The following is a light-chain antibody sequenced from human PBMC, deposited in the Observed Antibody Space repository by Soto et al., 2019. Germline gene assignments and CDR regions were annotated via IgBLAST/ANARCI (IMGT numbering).Light chain of an antibody. CDR1: QSISSW. J-gene: IGKJ1*01. V-gene: IGKV1-5*03. CDR3: QQYNSYS. CDR2: KAS. Sequence: DIQMTQSPSTLSASVGDRVTITCRASQSISSWLAWYQQKPGKAPKLLIYKASSLESGVPSRFSGSGSGTEFTLPIISLQPDDFAPYYCQQYNSYSFGQGTKVEIK.